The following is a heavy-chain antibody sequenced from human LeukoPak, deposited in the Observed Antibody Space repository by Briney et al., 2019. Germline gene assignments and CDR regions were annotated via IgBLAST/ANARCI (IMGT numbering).Heavy chain of an antibody. CDR2: IKSKTDGGTT. Sequence: PGGSLRLSCAASGFTFSNAWMSWVRQAPGKGLEWVGRIKSKTDGGTTDYAAPAKGRFTISRDDSKNTLYLQMNSLKTEDTAVYYCTKGDWTAVSSIDYWGTAPLVTASS. J-gene: IGHJ4*02. V-gene: IGHV3-15*01. CDR1: GFTFSNAW. D-gene: IGHD3/OR15-3a*01. CDR3: TKGDWTAVSSIDY.